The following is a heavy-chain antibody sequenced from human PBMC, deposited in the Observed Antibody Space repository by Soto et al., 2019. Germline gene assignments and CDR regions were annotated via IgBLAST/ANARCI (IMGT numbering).Heavy chain of an antibody. CDR3: VNGGWLGD. CDR1: GFTFRNNW. J-gene: IGHJ4*02. V-gene: IGHV3-74*01. Sequence: ELQLVESGGGLVQPRESRRLPCVASGFTFRNNWMHWARQAPGKGLVWGAHINKDGSRAIYADSVKGRFTISRDNAKNTLFLLMDSLRVEDTAVYYCVNGGWLGDWGQGTLVTVSS. D-gene: IGHD3-10*01. CDR2: INKDGSRA.